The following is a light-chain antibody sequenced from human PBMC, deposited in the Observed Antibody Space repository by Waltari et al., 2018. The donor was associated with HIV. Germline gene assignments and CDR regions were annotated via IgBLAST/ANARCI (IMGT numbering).Light chain of an antibody. CDR3: SSWDDNLNGPV. V-gene: IGLV1-44*01. Sequence: QIVLTQSPSASGTPGQGVTIPCSGGVSNTGSRSVHWYQQVPGTAPTLLIYNDNQRPSGVPDRFTGSKSGTSASLAISGLRSEDESDYYCSSWDDNLNGPVFGGGTKLTVL. CDR1: VSNTGSRS. J-gene: IGLJ3*02. CDR2: NDN.